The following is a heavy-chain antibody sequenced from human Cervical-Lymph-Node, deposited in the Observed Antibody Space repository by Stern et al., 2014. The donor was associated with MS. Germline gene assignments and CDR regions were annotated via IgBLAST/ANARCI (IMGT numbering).Heavy chain of an antibody. Sequence: EQLVESGGGVVQPGRSLRLSCAASGFTFSSYGMHWVRQAPGKGLEWVAVIWYDGSNKYYADSVKGRFTISRDNSKNTLYLQMNSLRAEDTAVYYCARAYSGSYYEPFDYWGQGTLVTVSS. V-gene: IGHV3-33*01. J-gene: IGHJ4*02. CDR2: IWYDGSNK. CDR3: ARAYSGSYYEPFDY. D-gene: IGHD1-26*01. CDR1: GFTFSSYG.